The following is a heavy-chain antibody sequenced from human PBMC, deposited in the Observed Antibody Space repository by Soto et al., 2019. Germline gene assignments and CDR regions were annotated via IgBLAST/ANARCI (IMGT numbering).Heavy chain of an antibody. CDR1: GFTFSSYA. D-gene: IGHD2-15*01. Sequence: EVQLLASGGGLVQPGGSLRLSCAASGFTFSSYAMSWVRQAPGKGLEWVSAISGSGGSTYYADSVKGRVTISRDKSKTTLYQHMNRLRADDTAVYYCAKASYCSCGIYSVPDYYYIDVCCKGTTVVV. CDR3: AKASYCSCGIYSVPDYYYIDV. J-gene: IGHJ6*03. CDR2: ISGSGGST. V-gene: IGHV3-23*01.